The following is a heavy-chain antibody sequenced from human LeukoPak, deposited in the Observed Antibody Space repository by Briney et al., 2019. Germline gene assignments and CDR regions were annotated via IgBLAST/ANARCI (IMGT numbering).Heavy chain of an antibody. D-gene: IGHD1/OR15-1a*01. Sequence: SETLSLTCTVSGGSISSGGYYWSWIRQHPGKGLEWIGYIYYSGSTYYNPSLKSRVTISVDTSKNQFSLKLSSVTAADTAVYYCARGKQRYYYYYYGMDVWGQGTTVTVSS. J-gene: IGHJ6*02. V-gene: IGHV4-31*03. CDR3: ARGKQRYYYYYYGMDV. CDR2: IYYSGST. CDR1: GGSISSGGYY.